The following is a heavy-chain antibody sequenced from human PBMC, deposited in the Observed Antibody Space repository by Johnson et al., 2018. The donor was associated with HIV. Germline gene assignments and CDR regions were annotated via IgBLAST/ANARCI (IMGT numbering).Heavy chain of an antibody. D-gene: IGHD6-13*01. J-gene: IGHJ3*02. CDR1: GFTFADSG. CDR2: IAHDESIT. CDR3: ARDRGSSSWYGYDAFEI. V-gene: IGHV3-33*05. Sequence: QMLLVESGGGVVQPGGSLRLSCAASGFTFADSGMHWVRQPPGKGLEWVAFIAHDESITHYADSVKGRFTISRYNSKNTLYLQMNSLRAEDTAVEYCARDRGSSSWYGYDAFEIWGQGTIVSVSS.